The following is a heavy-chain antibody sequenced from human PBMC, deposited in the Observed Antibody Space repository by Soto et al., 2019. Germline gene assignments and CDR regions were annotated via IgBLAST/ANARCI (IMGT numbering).Heavy chain of an antibody. D-gene: IGHD6-19*01. CDR3: ARDMVDSSGWWDLNSYYYYGMDV. CDR1: GYTFTGYY. V-gene: IGHV1-2*04. Sequence: GASVKVSCKASGYTFTGYYMHWVRQAPGQGLEWMGWINPNSGGTNYAQKFQGWVTMTRDTSISTAYMELSRLRSDDTTVYYCARDMVDSSGWWDLNSYYYYGMDVWGQGTTVPVSS. CDR2: INPNSGGT. J-gene: IGHJ6*02.